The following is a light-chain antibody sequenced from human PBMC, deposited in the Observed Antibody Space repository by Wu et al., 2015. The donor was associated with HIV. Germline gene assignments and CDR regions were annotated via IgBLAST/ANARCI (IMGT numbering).Light chain of an antibody. CDR3: QQYNNWPPYS. CDR2: GAS. J-gene: IGKJ2*03. Sequence: EIVLTQSPGTLSLSPGERATLSCRASQSVSGAYLAWYQQKPGQSPRLLIYGASSRATGIPDRFSGSGSGTDFTLTITNVQSADSAVYYCQQYNNWPPYSFGQGTKLEIK. CDR1: QSVSGAY. V-gene: IGKV3-20*01.